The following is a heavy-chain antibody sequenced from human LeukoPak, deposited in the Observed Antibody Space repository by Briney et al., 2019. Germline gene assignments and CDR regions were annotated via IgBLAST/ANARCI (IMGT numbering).Heavy chain of an antibody. CDR1: GYTFTSYA. J-gene: IGHJ3*02. Sequence: GASVKVSCKASGYTFTSYAMHWVRQAPGQRLEWMGWINAGNGNTKYSQKFQGRVTITRDTSASTAYMELSSLRSEDTAVYYCARWESSGGFRGRNAFDIWGQGTMVTVSS. CDR2: INAGNGNT. D-gene: IGHD6-19*01. CDR3: ARWESSGGFRGRNAFDI. V-gene: IGHV1-3*01.